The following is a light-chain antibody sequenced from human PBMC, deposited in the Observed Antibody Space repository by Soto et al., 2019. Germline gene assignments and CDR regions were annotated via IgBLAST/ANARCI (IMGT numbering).Light chain of an antibody. CDR2: DAS. CDR1: QTIGKY. J-gene: IGKJ1*01. Sequence: DIQMTQSPSSLSATVVHRVTITCRASQTIGKYLNWYQQQPGKVPKLLIYDASYLQSGVPSRFSGSESGTEFTLTISSLQPDDFATYYCQQYNSYWTFGQGTKVDIK. V-gene: IGKV1-5*01. CDR3: QQYNSYWT.